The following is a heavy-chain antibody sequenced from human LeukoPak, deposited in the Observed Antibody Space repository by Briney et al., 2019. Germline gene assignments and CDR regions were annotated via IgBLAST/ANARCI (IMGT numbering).Heavy chain of an antibody. Sequence: PSETLSLTCTVSGGSISSSSYYWGWIRQPPGKGLEWIGSIYFSGSTYYNPVLKSPVTISVDTSKTQFSLKLSSVAASDTAVYYCARRTSSILFDYWGQGTLVSVFS. CDR3: ARRTSSILFDY. CDR2: IYFSGST. CDR1: GGSISSSSYY. V-gene: IGHV4-39*01. J-gene: IGHJ4*02. D-gene: IGHD2-2*01.